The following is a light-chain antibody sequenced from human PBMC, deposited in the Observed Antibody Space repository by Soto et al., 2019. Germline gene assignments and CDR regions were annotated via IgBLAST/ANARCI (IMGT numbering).Light chain of an antibody. CDR3: CSYAGSYV. CDR2: DVS. V-gene: IGLV2-11*01. Sequence: QSALTQPRSVSGSPGQSVTISCTGTSSDVVGYNYVSWYQQHPGKAPKLMIYDVSKRPSGVPDRFSGSKSGNTASLTISGLXXXXEADYYCCSYAGSYVFGTGTKLTVL. J-gene: IGLJ1*01. CDR1: SSDVVGYNY.